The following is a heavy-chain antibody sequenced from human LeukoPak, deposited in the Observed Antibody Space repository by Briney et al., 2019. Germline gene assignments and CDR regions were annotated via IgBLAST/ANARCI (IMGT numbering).Heavy chain of an antibody. CDR1: GGSISSYY. J-gene: IGHJ4*02. CDR2: IYYSGST. Sequence: PSETLSLTCTVSGGSISSYYWSWIRQPPGKGLECIGYIYYSGSTNYNPSLKSRVTISVDTSKNQFSLKLSTVTAADTAVYYCASSGVAGTGAPDYWGQGTLVTVSS. V-gene: IGHV4-59*08. D-gene: IGHD6-19*01. CDR3: ASSGVAGTGAPDY.